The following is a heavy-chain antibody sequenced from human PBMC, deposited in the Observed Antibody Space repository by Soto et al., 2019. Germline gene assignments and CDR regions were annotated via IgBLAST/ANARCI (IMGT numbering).Heavy chain of an antibody. J-gene: IGHJ4*02. V-gene: IGHV4-30-2*01. CDR2: IYHSGST. Sequence: SETLSLTCAVSGGSISSGGYSWSWIRQPPGKGLEWIGYIYHSGSTYYNPSLKSRVTISVDRSKNQFSLKLSSVTAADTAVYYCARATPPLRGVTFDYWGQGTLVTVSS. CDR3: ARATPPLRGVTFDY. D-gene: IGHD3-10*01. CDR1: GGSISSGGYS.